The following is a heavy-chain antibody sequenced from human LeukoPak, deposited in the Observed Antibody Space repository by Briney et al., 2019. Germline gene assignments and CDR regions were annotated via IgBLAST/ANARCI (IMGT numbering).Heavy chain of an antibody. CDR2: ISAYNGNT. Sequence: GASVKVSCKASGYTFTSYGISWVRQAPGQGLEWMGWISAYNGNTNYAQKLQGRVTMTTDTSTSTAYKELRSLRSDDTAVYYCARGRLDVLLWFGELSDFDYWGQGTLVTVSS. V-gene: IGHV1-18*01. CDR1: GYTFTSYG. D-gene: IGHD3-10*01. CDR3: ARGRLDVLLWFGELSDFDY. J-gene: IGHJ4*02.